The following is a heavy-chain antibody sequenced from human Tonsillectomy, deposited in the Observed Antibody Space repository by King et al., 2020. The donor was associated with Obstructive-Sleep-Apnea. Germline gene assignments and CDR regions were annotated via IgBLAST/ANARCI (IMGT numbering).Heavy chain of an antibody. V-gene: IGHV3-33*01. D-gene: IGHD5-24*01. J-gene: IGHJ3*02. CDR3: ARGDGYNHDAFDI. Sequence: VQLVESGGGVVQPGRSLRLSCAASGFTFSSYGMHWVRQAPGKGLEWVAVIWYDGSNKYYGDSVKGRFTNSRDNSKNTLYLQMNSLRAEDTAVYYCARGDGYNHDAFDIWGQGTMVTVSS. CDR1: GFTFSSYG. CDR2: IWYDGSNK.